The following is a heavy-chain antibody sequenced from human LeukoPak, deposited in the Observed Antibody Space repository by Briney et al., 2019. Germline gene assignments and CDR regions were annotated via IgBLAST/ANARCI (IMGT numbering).Heavy chain of an antibody. J-gene: IGHJ5*02. Sequence: YWGWIRQPPGKGLEWIGSIYYSGSTYYNPSLKSRVTISVDTSKNQFSLKLSSVTAADTAVYYCARLNRDVLLWFGAWGFDPWGQGTLVTVSS. CDR3: ARLNRDVLLWFGAWGFDP. V-gene: IGHV4-39*01. CDR1: Y. CDR2: IYYSGST. D-gene: IGHD3-10*01.